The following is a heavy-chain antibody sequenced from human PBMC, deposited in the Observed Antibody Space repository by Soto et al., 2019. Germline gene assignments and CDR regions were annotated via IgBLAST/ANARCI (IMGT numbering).Heavy chain of an antibody. CDR3: ARGFQYWLPTFD. CDR1: VASVVNGNW. V-gene: IGHV4-4*02. D-gene: IGHD3-10*01. J-gene: IGHJ4*02. CDR2: VSLAGRN. Sequence: SETLSLTCSVSVASVVNGNWWSFVRQSPGKGLEWIGEVSLAGRNHYNPSLQSRVTISLDESKNQFSLILTSVTVADAAIYYCARGFQYWLPTFDWGRGTLVTVSS.